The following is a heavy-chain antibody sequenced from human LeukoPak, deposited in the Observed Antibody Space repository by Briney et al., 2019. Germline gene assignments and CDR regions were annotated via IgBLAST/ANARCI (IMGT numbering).Heavy chain of an antibody. CDR1: GGSISSYY. CDR2: IYYSGST. D-gene: IGHD6-19*01. J-gene: IGHJ4*02. Sequence: SETLSLTCTVSGGSISSYYWSWIRRPPGKGLEWIGYIYYSGSTNYNPSLKSRVTISVDTSKNQFSLKLSSVTAADTAVYYCARVIAVAGRGDYFDYWGQGTLVTVSS. V-gene: IGHV4-59*01. CDR3: ARVIAVAGRGDYFDY.